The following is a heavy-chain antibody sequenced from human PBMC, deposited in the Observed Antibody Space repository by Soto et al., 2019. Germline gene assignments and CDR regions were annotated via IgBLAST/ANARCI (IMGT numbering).Heavy chain of an antibody. Sequence: LRLSCAASGFTFSIYAMTWVRQAPGKGLEWVSSLSASSDNTYYADSVKGRFTISRDNSKNTLYLQMNSLRAEDTAVYYCAKDESNSNPLYYFDYWGQGTLVTVSS. CDR3: AKDESNSNPLYYFDY. CDR2: LSASSDNT. CDR1: GFTFSIYA. J-gene: IGHJ4*02. D-gene: IGHD4-4*01. V-gene: IGHV3-23*01.